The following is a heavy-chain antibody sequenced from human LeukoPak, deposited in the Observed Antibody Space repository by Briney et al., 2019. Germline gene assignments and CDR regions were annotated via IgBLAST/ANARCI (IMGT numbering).Heavy chain of an antibody. V-gene: IGHV4-59*01. CDR3: ARGRYYYDSSGQEDFDY. J-gene: IGHJ4*02. CDR1: GGSISSYY. CDR2: IYYSGST. D-gene: IGHD3-22*01. Sequence: PSETLSLTCTVSGGSISSYYWSWIRQPPGKGLEWIGYIYYSGSTNYNPSLKSRVTISVDTSKNQFSLKLSSVTAADTAVYYCARGRYYYDSSGQEDFDYWGQGTLVTVSS.